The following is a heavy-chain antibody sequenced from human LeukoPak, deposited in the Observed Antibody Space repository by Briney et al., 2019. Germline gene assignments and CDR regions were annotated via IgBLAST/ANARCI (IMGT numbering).Heavy chain of an antibody. CDR1: GFSLSTSAVG. CDR2: IYWNDDK. CDR3: AHRPVVATNFDY. D-gene: IGHD2-15*01. Sequence: SGPTLVKPKQTLTLTCTISGFSLSTSAVGVGWIRQPPGKALEWLALIYWNDDKRYSPSLKSRLTITKDTSKNQVVLIMTNMDPVDTATYYCAHRPVVATNFDYWGQGTLVTVSS. J-gene: IGHJ4*02. V-gene: IGHV2-5*01.